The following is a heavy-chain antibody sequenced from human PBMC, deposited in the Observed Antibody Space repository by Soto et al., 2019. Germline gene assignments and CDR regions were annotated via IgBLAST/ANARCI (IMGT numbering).Heavy chain of an antibody. Sequence: ASVKVSCKASGGTFSSYAISWVRQAPGQGLEWMGGIIPIFGTANYAQKFQGRVTITADESTSTAYMELSSLRSEDTAVYYCARGSNMVRGVIILSDYYYGMDVWGQGTTVTVSS. J-gene: IGHJ6*02. D-gene: IGHD3-10*01. CDR1: GGTFSSYA. CDR3: ARGSNMVRGVIILSDYYYGMDV. V-gene: IGHV1-69*13. CDR2: IIPIFGTA.